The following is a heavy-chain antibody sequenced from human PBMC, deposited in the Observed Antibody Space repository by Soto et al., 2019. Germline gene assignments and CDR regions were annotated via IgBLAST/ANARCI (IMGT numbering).Heavy chain of an antibody. Sequence: QVQLVQSGAEVKKPGASVKFSSTASVYTFIERGISWGRQAPGQGLEWMGWISPINGNTNYAQRLQGRVSLTTDTSTNTAYMELRSLRSDDTAVYYCARSWLWTDNPDAWGQGTLVTVSS. J-gene: IGHJ5*02. CDR2: ISPINGNT. CDR1: VYTFIERG. D-gene: IGHD5-18*01. CDR3: ARSWLWTDNPDA. V-gene: IGHV1-18*01.